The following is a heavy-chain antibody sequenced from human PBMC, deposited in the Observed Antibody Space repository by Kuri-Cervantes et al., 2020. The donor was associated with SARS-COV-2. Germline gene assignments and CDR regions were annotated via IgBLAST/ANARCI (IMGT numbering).Heavy chain of an antibody. CDR3: ARVRKITGTTPDY. CDR1: GYTFTSYG. V-gene: IGHV1-18*04. Sequence: TCKASGYTFTSYGITWVRQAPGQGLEWMGWISAYNGNTNYAQKLQGRVTMTTDTSTSTAYMELRSLRSDDTAVYYCARVRKITGTTPDYWGQGTLVTVSS. CDR2: ISAYNGNT. J-gene: IGHJ4*02. D-gene: IGHD1-7*01.